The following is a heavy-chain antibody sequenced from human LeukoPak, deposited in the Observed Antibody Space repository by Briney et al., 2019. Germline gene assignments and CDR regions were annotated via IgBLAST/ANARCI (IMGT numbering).Heavy chain of an antibody. CDR1: GYSISSSYY. D-gene: IGHD3-3*01. Sequence: PSETLSLTCAVSGYSISSSYYWGWIRQPPEKGLEWIGSIYHSGSTYYNPSFKSRVTISVDTSRNQFSLKLRSVTAADTAVYYCARGVTSISRVSYGYWGQGTLVTVSS. J-gene: IGHJ4*02. CDR2: IYHSGST. CDR3: ARGVTSISRVSYGY. V-gene: IGHV4-38-2*01.